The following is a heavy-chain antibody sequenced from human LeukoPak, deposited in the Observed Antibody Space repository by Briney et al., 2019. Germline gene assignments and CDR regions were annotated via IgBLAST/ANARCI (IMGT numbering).Heavy chain of an antibody. D-gene: IGHD6-19*01. J-gene: IGHJ4*02. V-gene: IGHV4-59*12. Sequence: SETLSLTCTVSGGSISSYYWSWIRQPPGKGLEWIGYIYYSGSTNYNPSLKSRVTISVDTSKNQFSLKLSSVTAADTAVYYCARARRIAVAGNDYWGQGTLVTVSS. CDR3: ARARRIAVAGNDY. CDR1: GGSISSYY. CDR2: IYYSGST.